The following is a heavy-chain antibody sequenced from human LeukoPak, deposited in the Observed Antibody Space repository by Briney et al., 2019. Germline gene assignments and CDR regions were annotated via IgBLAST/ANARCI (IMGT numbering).Heavy chain of an antibody. V-gene: IGHV3-23*01. Sequence: GGSLRLSCAASGFTFSSYAMSWVRQAPGKGLEWVSAISGSGGSTYYVDSVKGRITISRDNSKNTLYLQMSSLRAEDTAVYYCAKYTGRRAFDMWGQGTMVTVSS. D-gene: IGHD7-27*01. CDR2: ISGSGGST. CDR1: GFTFSSYA. CDR3: AKYTGRRAFDM. J-gene: IGHJ3*02.